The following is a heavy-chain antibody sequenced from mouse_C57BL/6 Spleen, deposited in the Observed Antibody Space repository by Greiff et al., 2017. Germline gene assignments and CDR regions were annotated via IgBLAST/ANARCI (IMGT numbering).Heavy chain of an antibody. V-gene: IGHV1-15*01. CDR3: TRSVGYDLGYFDY. J-gene: IGHJ2*01. Sequence: VKLVESGAELVRPGASVTLSCKASGYTFTDYEMHWVKQTPVHGLEWIGAIDPETGGTAYNQKFKGKAILTADKSSSTAYMELRSLTSEDSAVYYCTRSVGYDLGYFDYWGQGTTLTVSS. CDR1: GYTFTDYE. CDR2: IDPETGGT. D-gene: IGHD2-2*01.